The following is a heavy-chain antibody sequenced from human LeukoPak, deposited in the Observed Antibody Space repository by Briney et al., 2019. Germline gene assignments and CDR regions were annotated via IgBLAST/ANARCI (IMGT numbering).Heavy chain of an antibody. CDR3: ARGSGIVLMVYAITTYYYYYMDV. CDR1: GGSFSGYY. Sequence: SETLSLTCAVYGGSFSGYYWSWIRQPPGKGLEWIGEINHSGSTNCNPSLKSRVTISVDTSKNQFSLKLSSVTAADTAVYYCARGSGIVLMVYAITTYYYYYMDVWGKGTTVTVSS. CDR2: INHSGST. J-gene: IGHJ6*03. V-gene: IGHV4-34*01. D-gene: IGHD2-8*01.